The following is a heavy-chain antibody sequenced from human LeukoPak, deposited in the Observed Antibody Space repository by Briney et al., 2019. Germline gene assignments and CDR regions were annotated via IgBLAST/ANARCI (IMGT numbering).Heavy chain of an antibody. CDR3: ARGYKRASSSSWYGRWFDP. Sequence: SETLSLTCAVYGGSFSGYYWSWIRQPPGKGLEWIGEINHSGSTNYNPSLKSRVTISVDTSKNQFSLKLSSVTAADTAVYYCARGYKRASSSSWYGRWFDPWGQGTLVTVSS. CDR1: GGSFSGYY. J-gene: IGHJ5*02. D-gene: IGHD6-13*01. CDR2: INHSGST. V-gene: IGHV4-34*01.